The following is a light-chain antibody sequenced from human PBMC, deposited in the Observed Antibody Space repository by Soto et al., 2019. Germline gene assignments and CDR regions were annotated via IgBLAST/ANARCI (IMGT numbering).Light chain of an antibody. CDR1: QDIGNF. CDR3: QQYHSWPAT. V-gene: IGKV1-16*02. CDR2: AAS. J-gene: IGKJ4*01. Sequence: DIQMTQSPSSLSASVGDTVTITCRASQDIGNFFDWFQQKPGKAPKSLISAASSLQSGVPSKFSGSGSGTDINLTINSLQPEDVATYYCQQYHSWPATFGGGTKLEI.